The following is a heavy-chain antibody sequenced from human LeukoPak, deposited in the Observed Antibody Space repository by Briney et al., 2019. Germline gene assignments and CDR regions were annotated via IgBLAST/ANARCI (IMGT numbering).Heavy chain of an antibody. CDR3: ARGAYCSSINCYGFDY. CDR2: INHSRST. J-gene: IGHJ4*02. V-gene: IGHV4-34*01. CDR1: GGSFSGYY. Sequence: PSETLSLTCAVYGGSFSGYYWSWIRQPPGKGLEWIGEINHSRSTNYNPSLKSRVTISLDTSKNQFSLKLSSVTAADTAVYYCARGAYCSSINCYGFDYWGQGTQVTASS. D-gene: IGHD2-2*01.